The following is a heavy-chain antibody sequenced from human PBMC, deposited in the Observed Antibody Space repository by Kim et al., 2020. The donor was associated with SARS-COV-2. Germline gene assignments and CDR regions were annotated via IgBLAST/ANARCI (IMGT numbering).Heavy chain of an antibody. D-gene: IGHD3-3*01. CDR3: ARYGYYDFWSGYAYGMDV. V-gene: IGHV3-11*01. J-gene: IGHJ6*02. Sequence: GGSLRLSCAASGFTFSDYYMSWIRQAPGKGLEWVSYISSSGSTIYYADSVKGRFTISRDNAKNSLYLQMNSLRAEDTAVYYCARYGYYDFWSGYAYGMDVWGQGTTVTVSS. CDR1: GFTFSDYY. CDR2: ISSSGSTI.